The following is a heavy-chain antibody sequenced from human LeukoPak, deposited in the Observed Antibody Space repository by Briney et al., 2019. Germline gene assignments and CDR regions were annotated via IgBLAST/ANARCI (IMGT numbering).Heavy chain of an antibody. Sequence: RSGESLKISCQGSGYRFGNYWIGWVRQMPGKGLEWMGIVNPGDSDIRYSPSFQGQVTISADKSISTAYLQWSSLKASDTAMYYCARHVDDSSGYYYRTMYYFDYWGQGTLVTVSS. D-gene: IGHD3-22*01. CDR3: ARHVDDSSGYYYRTMYYFDY. J-gene: IGHJ4*02. CDR1: GYRFGNYW. CDR2: VNPGDSDI. V-gene: IGHV5-51*01.